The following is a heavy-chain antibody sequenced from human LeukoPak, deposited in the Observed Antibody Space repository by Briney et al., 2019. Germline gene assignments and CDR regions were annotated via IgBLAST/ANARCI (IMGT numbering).Heavy chain of an antibody. D-gene: IGHD6-13*01. J-gene: IGHJ4*02. Sequence: GGSLRLSCAASAFTFSSYRMNWVRQAPGKGLEWVAGIDEDGTEKYYVESVKGRFTISRDNAKKSVYLQMNSLRADDTAVYYCARAITAVDSYWGQGTLVTVSS. CDR1: AFTFSSYR. V-gene: IGHV3-7*01. CDR2: IDEDGTEK. CDR3: ARAITAVDSY.